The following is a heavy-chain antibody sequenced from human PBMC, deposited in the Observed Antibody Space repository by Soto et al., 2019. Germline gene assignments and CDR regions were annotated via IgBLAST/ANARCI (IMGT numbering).Heavy chain of an antibody. CDR2: IHNSGST. V-gene: IGHV4-59*01. J-gene: IGHJ4*02. Sequence: PSETLSLTCTVSGGSITSYYLSWLRQPPGKGLEWIGDIHNSGSTNYNPSLTSRVTISVDTSKNQFSLKLSSVTAADTAVYYCARNADYSIFYFDYWGQGALVTVSS. CDR3: ARNADYSIFYFDY. CDR1: GGSITSYY. D-gene: IGHD2-8*01.